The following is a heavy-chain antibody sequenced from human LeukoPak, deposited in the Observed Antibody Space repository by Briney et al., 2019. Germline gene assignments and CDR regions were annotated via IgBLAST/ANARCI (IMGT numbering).Heavy chain of an antibody. D-gene: IGHD4-23*01. J-gene: IGHJ4*02. V-gene: IGHV3-30*02. CDR3: ARDRDYGGNSGIGY. CDR1: GFTLSNYG. Sequence: GGSLRLSCVASGFTLSNYGMVWVRQAPGKGLEWVAFINYDGTNEYYADSVKGRSTISRDNSKNTLYLQMNSLRAEDTAVYYCARDRDYGGNSGIGYWGQGTLVTVSS. CDR2: INYDGTNE.